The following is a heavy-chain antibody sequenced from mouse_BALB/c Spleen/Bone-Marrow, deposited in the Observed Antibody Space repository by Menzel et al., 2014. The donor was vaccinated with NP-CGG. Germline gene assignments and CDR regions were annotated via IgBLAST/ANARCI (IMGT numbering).Heavy chain of an antibody. J-gene: IGHJ3*01. CDR1: GFSIKDTY. CDR2: IDPANGNT. Sequence: VQLKESGAELVRPGASVKLSCTASGFSIKDTYMHWVKQRPEQGLEWIGRIDPANGNTKYDPKFQGKATITAETSSNTAYLQLSSLTSEDTAVYYCAMYYYGSSLFAYWGQGTLVTVSA. CDR3: AMYYYGSSLFAY. V-gene: IGHV14-3*02. D-gene: IGHD1-1*01.